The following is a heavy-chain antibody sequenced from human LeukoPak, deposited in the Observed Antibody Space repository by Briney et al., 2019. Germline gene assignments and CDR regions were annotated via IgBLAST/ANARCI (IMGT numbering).Heavy chain of an antibody. CDR3: ARDLPGGTRGYY. CDR1: GYTFTNYY. D-gene: IGHD3-3*01. Sequence: GASVEVSCKASGYTFTNYYIHWVRQAPGQGLEWMGTINPRGDITNYAQKFQGRITMTSDTSTSTVYMELSSLRSEDTAVYYCARDLPGGTRGYYWGQGTLVTVSS. V-gene: IGHV1-46*01. CDR2: INPRGDIT. J-gene: IGHJ4*02.